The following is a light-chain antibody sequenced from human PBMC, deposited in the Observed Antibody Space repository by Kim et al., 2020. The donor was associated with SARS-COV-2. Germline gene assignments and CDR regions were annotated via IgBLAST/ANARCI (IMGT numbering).Light chain of an antibody. CDR1: QAIIDS. CDR2: AAS. Sequence: AAVGDGITITCRASQAIIDSLAWFQQNPGRAPKSLIHAASSLQSGVPSRFSGSGSGTDFSLTIHNVQPEDFATYYCQQYKTYPFTFGPGTKVDIK. CDR3: QQYKTYPFT. V-gene: IGKV1-16*01. J-gene: IGKJ3*01.